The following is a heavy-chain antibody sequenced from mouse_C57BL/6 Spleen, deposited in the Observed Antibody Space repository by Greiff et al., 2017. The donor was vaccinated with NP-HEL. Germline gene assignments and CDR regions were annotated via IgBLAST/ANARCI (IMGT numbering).Heavy chain of an antibody. V-gene: IGHV5-16*01. J-gene: IGHJ4*01. CDR1: GFTFSDYY. CDR3: ARVYYDVGAMDY. D-gene: IGHD2-4*01. Sequence: RVESEGGLVQPGSSMKLSCTASGFTFSDYYMAWVRQVPEKGLEWVANINYDGSSTYYLDSLKSRFIISRDNAKNILYLQMSSLKSEDTATYYCARVYYDVGAMDYWGQGTSVTVSS. CDR2: INYDGSST.